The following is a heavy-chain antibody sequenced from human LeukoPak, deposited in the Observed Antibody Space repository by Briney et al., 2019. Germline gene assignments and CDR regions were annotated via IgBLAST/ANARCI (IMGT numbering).Heavy chain of an antibody. CDR2: IIPIFGTA. Sequence: SLKVSWKASGGTLSSYAISWGRQAPGHALELMGGIIPIFGTANYAQKFQGRVTITADKSTSTAYMELSSLRSEDTAGYYCARDGDFPARYYYYYMDVWGEGTTVTVSS. V-gene: IGHV1-69*06. CDR3: ARDGDFPARYYYYYMDV. CDR1: GGTLSSYA. D-gene: IGHD2-21*01. J-gene: IGHJ6*03.